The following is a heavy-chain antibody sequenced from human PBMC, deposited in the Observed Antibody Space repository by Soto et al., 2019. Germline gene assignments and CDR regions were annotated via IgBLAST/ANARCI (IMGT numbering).Heavy chain of an antibody. CDR3: ARGIPGHYGFDV. J-gene: IGHJ3*01. CDR1: GFTFSNDW. Sequence: EVQLVESGGGLVQAGESLRLSCEASGFTFSNDWMHWVRQVPGKGLVWVSRIKGDVSSMNYADSVKGRFTISRDNAKNTVFQKMDSLGAEDTAVYYCARGIPGHYGFDVWGQGTMVTVSS. CDR2: IKGDVSSM. V-gene: IGHV3-74*01. D-gene: IGHD3-10*01.